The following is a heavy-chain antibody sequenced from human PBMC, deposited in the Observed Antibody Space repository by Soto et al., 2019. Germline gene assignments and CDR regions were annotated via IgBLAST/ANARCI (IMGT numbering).Heavy chain of an antibody. J-gene: IGHJ2*01. CDR2: ISGSGGST. CDR3: AKIGVATMLDWYFDL. V-gene: IGHV3-23*01. CDR1: GFTFSGYA. Sequence: EVQLLESGGGLVQPGGSLSLSCAASGFTFSGYAMSWSRQAQGKGLEWVSAISGSGGSTYYADSVKGRFTISRDNSKNTLYLQMNSLRAEDTAVYYCAKIGVATMLDWYFDLWGRGTLVTVSS. D-gene: IGHD5-12*01.